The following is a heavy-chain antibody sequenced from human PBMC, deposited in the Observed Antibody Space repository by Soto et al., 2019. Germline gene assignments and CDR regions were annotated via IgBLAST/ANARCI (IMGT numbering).Heavy chain of an antibody. V-gene: IGHV1-69*01. Sequence: QVQLVQSGAEVKKPGSSVKVSCKASGGTFSSYAISWVRQAPGQGLEWMGGIIPIFGIANYAQKFQGRVTITADESTSTAYMELSSLRSEDTAVYYCARVRRMVRGVIWYYFDYWGQGTLVTVSS. CDR2: IIPIFGIA. J-gene: IGHJ4*02. CDR1: GGTFSSYA. D-gene: IGHD3-10*01. CDR3: ARVRRMVRGVIWYYFDY.